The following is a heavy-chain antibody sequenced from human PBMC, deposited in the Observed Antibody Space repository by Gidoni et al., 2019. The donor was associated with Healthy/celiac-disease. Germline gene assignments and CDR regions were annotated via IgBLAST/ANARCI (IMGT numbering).Heavy chain of an antibody. D-gene: IGHD2-21*02. CDR3: ARDVLLSVVVVTAPGWFDP. CDR2: IIPIFGTA. Sequence: QVQLVQSGAEVKKPGSSVKVSCKASGGTFSSYAISWVRQAPGQGLEWMGGIIPIFGTANYESTSTAYMELSSLRSEDTAVYYCARDVLLSVVVVTAPGWFDPWGQGTLVTVSS. J-gene: IGHJ5*02. V-gene: IGHV1-69*01. CDR1: GGTFSSYA.